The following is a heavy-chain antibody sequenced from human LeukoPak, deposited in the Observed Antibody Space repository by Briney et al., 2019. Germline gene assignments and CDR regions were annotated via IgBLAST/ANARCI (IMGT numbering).Heavy chain of an antibody. CDR3: ARAYCSSTSCYLFAFDI. D-gene: IGHD2-2*01. CDR1: GGSISSSSYY. V-gene: IGHV4-39*07. Sequence: SETLSLTCTVSGGSISSSSYYWGWIRQPPGKGLEWIGSIYYSGSSYYNPSLKSRVTMSVDTSKNQFSLKLSSVTAADTAVYYCARAYCSSTSCYLFAFDIWGQGTMVTVSS. J-gene: IGHJ3*02. CDR2: IYYSGSS.